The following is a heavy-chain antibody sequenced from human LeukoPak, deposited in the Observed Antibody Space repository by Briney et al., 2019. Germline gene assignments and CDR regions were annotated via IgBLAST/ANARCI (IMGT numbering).Heavy chain of an antibody. J-gene: IGHJ2*01. D-gene: IGHD2-2*03. CDR1: GGTFSSYA. CDR3: ARSVGGYCSSTSCRWYFDL. V-gene: IGHV1-69*13. CDR2: LIPIFGTA. Sequence: SVKVSCKASGGTFSSYAISWVRQAPGHGLAWMGGLIPIFGTANYAQKFQGRVTITADGSTSTAYMELSSLRSEDTAVFYCARSVGGYCSSTSCRWYFDLWGRGTLVTVSS.